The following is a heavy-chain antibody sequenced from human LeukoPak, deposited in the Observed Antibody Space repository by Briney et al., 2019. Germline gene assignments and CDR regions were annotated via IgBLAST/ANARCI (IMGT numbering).Heavy chain of an antibody. D-gene: IGHD1-26*01. J-gene: IGHJ5*02. CDR3: ARDNSVGDNAWWFDP. V-gene: IGHV1-46*01. Sequence: ASVKVSCKASGYTFTDYYIHWVRQAPGQGLEWMGLINPTGGSTGYAQKFQGRVTMTRDMSTSTDYMELSSLRSEDTAIYYCARDNSVGDNAWWFDPWGQGTLVTVSS. CDR2: INPTGGST. CDR1: GYTFTDYY.